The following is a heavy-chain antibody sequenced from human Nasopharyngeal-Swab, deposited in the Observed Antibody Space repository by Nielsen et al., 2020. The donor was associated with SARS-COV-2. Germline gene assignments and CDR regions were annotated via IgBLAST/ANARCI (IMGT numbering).Heavy chain of an antibody. D-gene: IGHD2-15*01. V-gene: IGHV4-59*01. CDR2: IYYSGST. CDR1: GGSISSYY. J-gene: IGHJ4*02. Sequence: SETLSLTCTVSGGSISSYYWSWIRQPPGKGLEWIGYIYYSGSTNYNPSLKGRVTISVDTSKNQFSLKLSSVTAADTAVYYCARDLDCSGGSCYSGLLWGQGTLVTVSS. CDR3: ARDLDCSGGSCYSGLL.